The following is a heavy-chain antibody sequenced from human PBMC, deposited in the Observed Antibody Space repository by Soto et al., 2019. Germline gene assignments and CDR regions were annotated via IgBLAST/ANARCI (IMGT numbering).Heavy chain of an antibody. CDR1: GGTLSSYA. J-gene: IGHJ5*02. V-gene: IGHV1-69*13. D-gene: IGHD6-13*01. Sequence: SVKVSCKASGGTLSSYAISWVRQAPGQGLEWMGGIIPIFGTANYAQKFQGRVTITADESTSTAYMELSSLRSEDTAVYYCARDSRPYNWFDPWGQGTLVTVSS. CDR2: IIPIFGTA. CDR3: ARDSRPYNWFDP.